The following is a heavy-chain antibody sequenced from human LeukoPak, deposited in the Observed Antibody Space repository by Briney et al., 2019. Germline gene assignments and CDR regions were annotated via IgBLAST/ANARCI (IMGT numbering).Heavy chain of an antibody. CDR1: GGSISSYY. V-gene: IGHV4-59*01. D-gene: IGHD4-17*01. Sequence: KSPETLSLTCTVSGGSISSYYWSWIRQPPGKGLEWIGYIYYSGSTNYNPSLKSRVTISVDTSKNQFSLKLSSVTAADTAVYYCARAYGDFYFDYWGQGTLVTVSS. CDR2: IYYSGST. CDR3: ARAYGDFYFDY. J-gene: IGHJ4*02.